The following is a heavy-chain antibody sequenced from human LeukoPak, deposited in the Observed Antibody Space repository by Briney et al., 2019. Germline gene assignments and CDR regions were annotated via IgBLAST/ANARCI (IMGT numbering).Heavy chain of an antibody. CDR1: GGSFSGYY. CDR3: ARDYYDSSGYYYAFDI. Sequence: PSETLSLTCAVYGGSFSGYYWSWIRQPPGKGLEWIGEINHSGSTNYNPSLKSRVTISVDTSKNQFSLKLSSVTAADTAVYYCARDYYDSSGYYYAFDIWGQGTMVTVSS. V-gene: IGHV4-34*01. J-gene: IGHJ3*02. CDR2: INHSGST. D-gene: IGHD3-22*01.